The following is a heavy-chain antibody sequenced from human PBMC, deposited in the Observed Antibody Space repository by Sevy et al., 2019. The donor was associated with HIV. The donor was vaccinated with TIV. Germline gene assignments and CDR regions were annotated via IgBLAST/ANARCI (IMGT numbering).Heavy chain of an antibody. J-gene: IGHJ4*02. Sequence: GESLKISCAASGFIFNNYDMYWIRQAPGKGLEWVATVSYDGADKDYADIVKGRLTISRDSFRSMLYLQMSSLRPEDTGVYFCAKDMVDCSGGTCYSGAVSPFESWGQGTLVTVSS. CDR1: GFIFNNYD. V-gene: IGHV3-30*18. D-gene: IGHD2-15*01. CDR2: VSYDGADK. CDR3: AKDMVDCSGGTCYSGAVSPFES.